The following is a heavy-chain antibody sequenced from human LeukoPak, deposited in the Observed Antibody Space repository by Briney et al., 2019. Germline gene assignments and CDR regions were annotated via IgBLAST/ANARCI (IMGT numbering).Heavy chain of an antibody. Sequence: QSGGSLRLSCAASGFTFSSYSMNWVRQAPGKGLEWLSDLSQDGTSVYLADALEGRITVSRDNSKNVHFLHMSNLRDDDTGVYYCATQSRSTSWNHWGQGILVTVSS. CDR2: LSQDGTSV. CDR3: ATQSRSTSWNH. V-gene: IGHV3-7*01. CDR1: GFTFSSYS. D-gene: IGHD1-1*01. J-gene: IGHJ5*02.